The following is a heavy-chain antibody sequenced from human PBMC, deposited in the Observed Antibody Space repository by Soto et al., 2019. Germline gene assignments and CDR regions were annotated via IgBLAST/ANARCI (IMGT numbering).Heavy chain of an antibody. CDR2: ISAYNGNT. CDR3: ARDGALWENYYYYGMAV. CDR1: GYTFTNYG. J-gene: IGHJ6*02. Sequence: QVQLVQSGAEVKKPGASVKVSCKASGYTFTNYGISWVRQAPRQGLERMGWISAYNGNTNYAQNLQGLVTMTTDTSTSTAYMELRSLRSDDTAVYYCARDGALWENYYYYGMAVWGQGTTVTVSS. V-gene: IGHV1-18*01. D-gene: IGHD1-26*01.